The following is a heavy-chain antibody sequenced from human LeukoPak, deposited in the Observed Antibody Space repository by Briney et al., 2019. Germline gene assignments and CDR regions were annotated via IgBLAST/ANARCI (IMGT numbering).Heavy chain of an antibody. CDR1: AFTFDDYG. Sequence: GGSLRLSCAASAFTFDDYGMSWVRQAPGKGLEWVSGINWNGGSTGYADSVKGRFTISRDNAKNSLYLQMNSLRAEDTALYYCATDHCSGGSCYERENYWGQGTLVTVSS. J-gene: IGHJ4*02. V-gene: IGHV3-20*04. CDR3: ATDHCSGGSCYERENY. D-gene: IGHD2-15*01. CDR2: INWNGGST.